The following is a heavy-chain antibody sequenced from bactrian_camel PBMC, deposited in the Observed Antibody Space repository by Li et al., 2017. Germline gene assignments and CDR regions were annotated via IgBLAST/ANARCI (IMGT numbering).Heavy chain of an antibody. J-gene: IGHJ6*01. CDR3: ATRYCSGVAGGCPGFGY. D-gene: IGHD2*01. Sequence: VQLVESGGGLVQPGGSLRLSCAASGFSFSTAGMGWVRLAPGKGLEWVASIYNQNKYTYYTDAVKGRFTISRDNLQMNSLKSEDTGLYYCATRYCSGVAGGCPGFGYWGQGTQVTVS. CDR2: IYNQNKYT. V-gene: IGHV3S2*01. CDR1: GFSFSTAG.